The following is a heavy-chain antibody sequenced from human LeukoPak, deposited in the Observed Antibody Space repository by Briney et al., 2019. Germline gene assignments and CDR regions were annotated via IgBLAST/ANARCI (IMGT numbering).Heavy chain of an antibody. J-gene: IGHJ4*02. Sequence: GGSLRLSCAASGFSFSSYAMNWVRQAPGKGLEWVGRIKSKTDVCTTDYAAPVKGRFTISRDDSKNTLYLQMDSLKNEDTAVYYCNSVMVAAPRSDYWGQGTLVTVSS. CDR1: GFSFSSYA. D-gene: IGHD2-15*01. CDR3: NSVMVAAPRSDY. V-gene: IGHV3-15*07. CDR2: IKSKTDVCTT.